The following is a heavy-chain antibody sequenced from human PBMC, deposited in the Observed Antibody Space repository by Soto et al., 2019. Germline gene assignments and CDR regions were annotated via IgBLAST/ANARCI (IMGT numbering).Heavy chain of an antibody. J-gene: IGHJ6*02. D-gene: IGHD6-6*01. CDR2: IDPSDSYT. CDR1: GYSFTSYW. V-gene: IGHV5-10-1*01. Sequence: GESLQISCKGSGYSFTSYWISWVRQMPGKGLEWMGRIDPSDSYTNYSPSFQGHVTISADKSISTAYLQWSSLKASDTAMYYCAREDSSFYYYYGMDVWGQGTTVTVSS. CDR3: AREDSSFYYYYGMDV.